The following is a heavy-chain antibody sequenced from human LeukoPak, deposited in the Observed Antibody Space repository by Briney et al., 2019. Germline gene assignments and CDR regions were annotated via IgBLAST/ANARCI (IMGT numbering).Heavy chain of an antibody. CDR1: GFTFSSYG. CDR2: ISYDGSNK. CDR3: AKHRESFGDSCLDDF. J-gene: IGHJ4*02. D-gene: IGHD4-17*01. Sequence: PGGSLRLSCAASGFTFSSYGMHWVRQAPGKGLEWVAVISYDGSNKYYADSVKGRFTISRDNSKNTLYLQMNSLRAEDTAVYYCAKHRESFGDSCLDDFWGQGTLVTVSS. V-gene: IGHV3-30*18.